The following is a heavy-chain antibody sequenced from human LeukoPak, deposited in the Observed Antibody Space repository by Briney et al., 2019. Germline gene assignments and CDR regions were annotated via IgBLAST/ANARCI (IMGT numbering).Heavy chain of an antibody. D-gene: IGHD3-22*01. J-gene: IGHJ3*02. V-gene: IGHV4-59*01. CDR3: ARDAGGYYPLGAFDI. CDR1: GGSLSSYY. CDR2: IYYSGST. Sequence: PSETLSLTCTVSGGSLSSYYWSWIRQPPGKGLEWIGYIYYSGSTNYNPSLKSRVTISVDTSKNQFSLKLSSVTAADTAVYYCARDAGGYYPLGAFDIWGQGTTVIVSS.